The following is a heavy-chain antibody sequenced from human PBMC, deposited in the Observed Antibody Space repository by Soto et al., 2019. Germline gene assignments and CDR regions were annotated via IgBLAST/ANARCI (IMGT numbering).Heavy chain of an antibody. CDR1: GFTVSSNH. CDR2: IYSDGST. Sequence: PGGSVRLSCASSGFTVSSNHMSWVRRAPGKGLEWVSVIYSDGSTYYADSVKGRFTISRDNSKNTLYLQMTSLRAEDTAVYYCATDLYGVLDSWGQGTLVTVSS. CDR3: ATDLYGVLDS. D-gene: IGHD3-10*02. J-gene: IGHJ5*01. V-gene: IGHV3-53*01.